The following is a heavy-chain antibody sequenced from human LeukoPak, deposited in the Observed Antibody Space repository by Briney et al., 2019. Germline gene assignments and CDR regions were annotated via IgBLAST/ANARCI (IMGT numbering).Heavy chain of an antibody. D-gene: IGHD3-10*01. CDR2: IYYSGST. J-gene: IGHJ4*02. CDR1: GGSISSGDYY. V-gene: IGHV4-30-4*08. Sequence: PSETLSLTCTVSGGSISSGDYYWSWIRQPPGKGLEWIGYIYYSGSTYYNPSPKSRVAISVDTSKNQFSLKLSSVTAADTAVYYCASLYGSGSYSKLDYWGQGTLVTVSS. CDR3: ASLYGSGSYSKLDY.